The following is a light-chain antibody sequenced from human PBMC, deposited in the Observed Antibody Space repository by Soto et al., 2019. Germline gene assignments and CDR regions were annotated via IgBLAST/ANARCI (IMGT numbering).Light chain of an antibody. J-gene: IGKJ1*01. Sequence: DIQMTQSPSTLSASAGDRVTITCRASQNINRWLAWYQQKPGKAPKLLIYTASNLETGVPSRFSGSGSGTEFNLTINSLQPDDFATYYCQQYDVYWTFGQGTKVEIK. V-gene: IGKV1-5*03. CDR3: QQYDVYWT. CDR1: QNINRW. CDR2: TAS.